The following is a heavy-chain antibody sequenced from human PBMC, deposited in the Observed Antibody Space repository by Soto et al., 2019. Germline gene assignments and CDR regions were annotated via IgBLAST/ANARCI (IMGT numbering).Heavy chain of an antibody. CDR1: GFTFSSYA. D-gene: IGHD6-19*01. Sequence: QVQLVESGGGVVQPGRSLRLSCAASGFTFSSYAMHWVRQAPGKGLEWVAVISYDGSNKYYADSVKGRFTISRDNSKNTLYLQINSLRAEDTAVYYCAKQLRLEGKRTGNWFDPWGQGTLVTVSS. J-gene: IGHJ5*02. CDR3: AKQLRLEGKRTGNWFDP. V-gene: IGHV3-30-3*02. CDR2: ISYDGSNK.